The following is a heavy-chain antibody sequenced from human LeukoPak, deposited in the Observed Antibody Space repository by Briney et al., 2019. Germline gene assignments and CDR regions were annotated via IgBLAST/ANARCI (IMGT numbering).Heavy chain of an antibody. CDR1: GGSIGYY. D-gene: IGHD3-3*01. CDR3: ARTDQRFLDWLPSSYYMDV. V-gene: IGHV4-59*01. CDR2: IYYSGSG. Sequence: SETLSLTCTVSGGSIGYYWSWIRQPPGKGLELIGYIYYSGSGNYNPSLASRSTISVDTSKKQISLKLTSVTAADTAVYYCARTDQRFLDWLPSSYYMDVWGKGTTVTVSS. J-gene: IGHJ6*03.